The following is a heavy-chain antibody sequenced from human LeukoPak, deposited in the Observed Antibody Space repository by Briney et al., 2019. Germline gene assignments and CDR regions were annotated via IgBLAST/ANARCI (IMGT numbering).Heavy chain of an antibody. J-gene: IGHJ3*02. D-gene: IGHD2-21*01. CDR3: ARIPDQGAFDI. V-gene: IGHV4-59*08. CDR1: GGSISSYY. Sequence: SETLSLTCTVSGGSISSYYWSWIRQPPGKGLEWIGYIYYSGSTNYNPSLKSRVTISVDTSKNQFSLKLSSVTAADTAVYYCARIPDQGAFDIWGQGTMVTVSS. CDR2: IYYSGST.